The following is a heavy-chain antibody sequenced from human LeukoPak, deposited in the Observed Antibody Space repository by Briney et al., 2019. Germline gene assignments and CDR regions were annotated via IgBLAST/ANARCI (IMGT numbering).Heavy chain of an antibody. D-gene: IGHD4-23*01. CDR3: ARDYGGSSPFDY. CDR2: ISYDGSNK. CDR1: GFTFSSYA. J-gene: IGHJ4*02. V-gene: IGHV3-30*04. Sequence: GRSLRLSCAASGFTFSSYAMHWVRQAPGKGLEWVAVISYDGSNKYYADSVKGRFTISRDNAKNSLYLQMNSLRAEDTAVYYCARDYGGSSPFDYWGQGTLVTVSS.